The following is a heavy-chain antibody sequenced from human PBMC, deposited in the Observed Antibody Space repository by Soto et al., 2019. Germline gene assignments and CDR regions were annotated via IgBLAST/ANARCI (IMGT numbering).Heavy chain of an antibody. CDR2: IYYSGST. J-gene: IGHJ4*02. D-gene: IGHD3-22*01. CDR1: GGSISSYY. CDR3: ARTKYYYDSSGYRVY. Sequence: SETLSLTCTASGGSISSYYWSWIRQPPGKGLEWIGYIYYSGSTNYNPSLKSRVTISVDTSKNQFSLKLSSVTAADTAVYYCARTKYYYDSSGYRVYWGQGTLVTVSS. V-gene: IGHV4-59*01.